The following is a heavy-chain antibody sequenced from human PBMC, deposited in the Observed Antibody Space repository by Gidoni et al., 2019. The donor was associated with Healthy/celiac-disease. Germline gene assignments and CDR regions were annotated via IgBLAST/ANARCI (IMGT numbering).Heavy chain of an antibody. CDR1: GFTFSSYG. CDR2: ISYDGSNK. J-gene: IGHJ6*02. V-gene: IGHV3-30*18. CDR3: AKDGFRNSGSDYYYYYYGMDV. Sequence: QVQLVESGGGVVQPGRSLRLSCAASGFTFSSYGMHWVRQAPGKGLEWVAVISYDGSNKYYADSVKGRFTISRDNSKNTLYLQMNSLRAEDTAVYYCAKDGFRNSGSDYYYYYYGMDVWGQGTTVTVSS. D-gene: IGHD1-26*01.